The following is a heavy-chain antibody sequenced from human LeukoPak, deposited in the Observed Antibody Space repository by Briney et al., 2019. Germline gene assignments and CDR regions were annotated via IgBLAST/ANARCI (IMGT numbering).Heavy chain of an antibody. CDR3: ARDLVCTVNCKDS. J-gene: IGHJ5*01. D-gene: IGHD3/OR15-3a*01. Sequence: SVKVSCKASGGTFSNDAISWVRQAPGQGLEWMGRVIPTLGIALYAQRFKGRVTITADKSTSTAYMGLSSLTFEDAAVYFCARDLVCTVNCKDSWGQGTLVTVSS. CDR1: GGTFSNDA. CDR2: VIPTLGIA. V-gene: IGHV1-69*04.